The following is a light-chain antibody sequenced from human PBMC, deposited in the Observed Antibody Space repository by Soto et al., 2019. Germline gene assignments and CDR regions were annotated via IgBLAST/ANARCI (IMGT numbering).Light chain of an antibody. V-gene: IGLV1-44*01. Sequence: QSVVTQPPSASQTPGQRVTISCSGSRSNVGRNSVSWYQHVPGTASKLLIYSHDQRPSGVPDRISASRSGTAASLAISGLRSEDEALYYCAAWDDSLNAWVFGGGTKVTVL. CDR3: AAWDDSLNAWV. CDR1: RSNVGRNS. CDR2: SHD. J-gene: IGLJ3*02.